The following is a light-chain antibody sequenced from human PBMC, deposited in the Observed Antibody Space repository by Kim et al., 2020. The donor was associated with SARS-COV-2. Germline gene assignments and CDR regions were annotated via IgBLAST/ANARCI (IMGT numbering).Light chain of an antibody. CDR2: DAS. CDR1: QSVNSCY. Sequence: PGERATLSCGASQSVNSCYLAWYQHKPGLAPRLLIYDASSRATGIPDRFSGSGSGTDFTLTISRLEPEDFAVYYCQQYGSSPLTFGGGTKVDIK. J-gene: IGKJ4*01. V-gene: IGKV3D-20*01. CDR3: QQYGSSPLT.